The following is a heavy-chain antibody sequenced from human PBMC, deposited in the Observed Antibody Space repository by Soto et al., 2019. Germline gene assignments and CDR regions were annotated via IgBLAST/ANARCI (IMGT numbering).Heavy chain of an antibody. D-gene: IGHD5-12*01. Sequence: ASVKVSCKASGGTFSSYAISWVRQAPGQGLEWMGGIIPIFGTANYAQKFQGRVTITADKSISTAYLQWSSLKASDTAMYYCARLKKLRGYDSPPREYYYSSGMDVWGQGTRVTVPS. V-gene: IGHV1-69*06. CDR1: GGTFSSYA. CDR3: ARLKKLRGYDSPPREYYYSSGMDV. CDR2: IIPIFGTA. J-gene: IGHJ6*02.